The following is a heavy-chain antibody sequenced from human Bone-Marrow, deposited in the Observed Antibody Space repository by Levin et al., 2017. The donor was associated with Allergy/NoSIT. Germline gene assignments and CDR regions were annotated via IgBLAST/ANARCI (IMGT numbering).Heavy chain of an antibody. CDR3: ARDLDTSELFDS. Sequence: GESLKISCLVSGFTFSDYSIYWVRQAPGKGLEWISSISSDSSDLYYADSVRGRFIISRDNSKNTLYLQMNSLRAEDTAVYYCARDLDTSELFDSWGQGTLVTVAS. CDR1: GFTFSDYS. D-gene: IGHD1-1*01. CDR2: ISSDSSDL. J-gene: IGHJ4*02. V-gene: IGHV3-21*01.